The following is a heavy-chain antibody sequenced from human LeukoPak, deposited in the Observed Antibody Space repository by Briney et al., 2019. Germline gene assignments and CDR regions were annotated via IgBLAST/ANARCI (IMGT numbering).Heavy chain of an antibody. Sequence: ASVKVSCKASGYTFTSYGISWVRQAPGQGRAWMGWISAYNGNTNYAQKFQGRVTMTTDTSTSTAYMELRSLRSDDTAVYYCARDGSATYDFWSGSYPEWADYYYFYMDVWGKGTTVTVSS. V-gene: IGHV1-18*01. CDR3: ARDGSATYDFWSGSYPEWADYYYFYMDV. CDR2: ISAYNGNT. CDR1: GYTFTSYG. J-gene: IGHJ6*03. D-gene: IGHD3-3*01.